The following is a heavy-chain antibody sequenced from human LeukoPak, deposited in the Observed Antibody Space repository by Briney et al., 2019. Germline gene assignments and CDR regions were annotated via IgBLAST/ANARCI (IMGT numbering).Heavy chain of an antibody. CDR3: ARGGYCSSTSCYNPTGEFDY. J-gene: IGHJ4*02. CDR1: GYTFTSYY. D-gene: IGHD2-2*02. CDR2: INPSGGST. Sequence: ASVKVSCKASGYTFTSYYMHWVRQAPGQGLEWMGIINPSGGSTSYAQKFQGRVTMTRDTSTSTVYMELSSLRSEDTAVYYCARGGYCSSTSCYNPTGEFDYWGQGTLVTVS. V-gene: IGHV1-46*01.